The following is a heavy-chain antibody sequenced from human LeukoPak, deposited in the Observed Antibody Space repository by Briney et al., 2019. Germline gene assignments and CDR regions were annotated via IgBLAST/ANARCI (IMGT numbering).Heavy chain of an antibody. J-gene: IGHJ3*02. V-gene: IGHV4-59*11. D-gene: IGHD4-17*01. CDR1: GDSFSSHY. CDR3: ARDPTTVTKGLDI. CDR2: VSYIGST. Sequence: ASETLSLTCTVSGDSFSSHYWSWVRQPPGRGLEWIGYVSYIGSTNYNPPLKSRVTISVDTSKNQFSLKLSSVTAADTAVYYCARDPTTVTKGLDIWGQGTMVTVSS.